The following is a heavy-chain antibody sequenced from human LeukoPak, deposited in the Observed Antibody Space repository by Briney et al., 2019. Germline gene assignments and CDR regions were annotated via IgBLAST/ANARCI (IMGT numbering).Heavy chain of an antibody. CDR3: ARAQRPYCSSTSCYKPYYYYMDV. J-gene: IGHJ6*03. V-gene: IGHV4-61*02. Sequence: SETLSLTCTVSGGSISSGSYYWSWIRQPAGKGLEWIGRIYTSGSTNYNPSLKSRVTMSVDTSKNQFSLKLSSVTAADTAVYYCARAQRPYCSSTSCYKPYYYYMDVWGKGTTVTVSS. CDR2: IYTSGST. D-gene: IGHD2-2*02. CDR1: GGSISSGSYY.